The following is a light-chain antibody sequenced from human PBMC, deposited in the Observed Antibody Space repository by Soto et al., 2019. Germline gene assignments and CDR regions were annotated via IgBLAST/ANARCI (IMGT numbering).Light chain of an antibody. Sequence: DIQLTQSPSFLSASVGDRVTITCRASQGISSYLAWYQQKPGKAPKLLIYAASTLQSGLPSRFSGSGSGTEFTLTISRLQPEDFATYYCQQLNSYPQLGPGTKVDIK. J-gene: IGKJ3*01. CDR2: AAS. V-gene: IGKV1-9*01. CDR1: QGISSY. CDR3: QQLNSYPQ.